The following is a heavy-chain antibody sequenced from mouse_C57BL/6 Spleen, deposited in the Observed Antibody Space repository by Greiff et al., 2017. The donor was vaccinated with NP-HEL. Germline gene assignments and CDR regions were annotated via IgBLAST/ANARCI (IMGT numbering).Heavy chain of an antibody. CDR2: IYPGDGDT. Sequence: QVQLQQPGAELVKPGASVKMSCKASGYAFSSSWMNWVKQRPGKGLEWIGRIYPGDGDTNYNGKFKGKATLTADKSSSTAYMQLSSLTSEDSAVYFCARDDGYFTLFDYRGQGTTLTVSS. CDR1: GYAFSSSW. J-gene: IGHJ2*01. D-gene: IGHD2-3*01. V-gene: IGHV1-82*01. CDR3: ARDDGYFTLFDY.